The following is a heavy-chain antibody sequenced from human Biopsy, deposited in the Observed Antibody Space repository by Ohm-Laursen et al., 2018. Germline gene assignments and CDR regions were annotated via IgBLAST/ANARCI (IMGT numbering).Heavy chain of an antibody. V-gene: IGHV3-23*01. CDR2: IDVSDYNT. J-gene: IGHJ5*01. CDR1: GFTFHTYA. CDR3: VKQWGGYKFGS. D-gene: IGHD2-2*02. Sequence: SLRLSCAAPGFTFHTYAMNWVRQAPGKGLEWVAPIDVSDYNTYYADSVRGRFTISRDNSKQMVHLEINSLTADDTAVYYCVKQWGGYKFGSWGQGTLVTVSS.